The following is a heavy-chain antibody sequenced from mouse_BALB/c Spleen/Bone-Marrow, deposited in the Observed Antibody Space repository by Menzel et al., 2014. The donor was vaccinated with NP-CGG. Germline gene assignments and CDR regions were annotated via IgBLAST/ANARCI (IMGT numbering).Heavy chain of an antibody. CDR1: GYTFTSYV. CDR2: INPYNDGT. J-gene: IGHJ2*01. CDR3: AREDYYGSSYGY. Sequence: VHVKQSGPELVKPGASVKMSCKATGYTFTSYVMHWVKQKPGQGLEWIGYINPYNDGTKYNEKFKGKATLTSDKSSSTAYMELSSLTSEDSAVYYCAREDYYGSSYGYWGQGTTLTVSS. D-gene: IGHD1-1*01. V-gene: IGHV1-14*01.